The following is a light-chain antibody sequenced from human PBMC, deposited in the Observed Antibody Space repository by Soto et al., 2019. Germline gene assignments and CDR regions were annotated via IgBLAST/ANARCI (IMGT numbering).Light chain of an antibody. CDR1: SSDVGAYNY. Sequence: QSALTQPASVSGSPGQSITISCTGTSSDVGAYNYVSWYQQHPGKAPKLMIYEGDKRPSGVSNRFSASKSGNTASLTISGLQGEDEADYYCCSYAGSSTLVFGGGTKLTVL. CDR2: EGD. V-gene: IGLV2-23*01. CDR3: CSYAGSSTLV. J-gene: IGLJ3*02.